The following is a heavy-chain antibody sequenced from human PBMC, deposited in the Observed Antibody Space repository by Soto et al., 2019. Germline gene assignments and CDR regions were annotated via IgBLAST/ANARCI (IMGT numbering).Heavy chain of an antibody. CDR1: GYTFTSYA. V-gene: IGHV1-3*01. CDR3: AAIVATARSLDY. CDR2: INAGNGNT. J-gene: IGHJ4*02. D-gene: IGHD5-12*01. Sequence: ASVKVSCKASGYTFTSYAIHWVRQAPGQRLEWMGWINAGNGNTKYSQKFQGRVTITRDTSARTAYMELSSLRSEDTAVYYCAAIVATARSLDYWGQGTLVTVS.